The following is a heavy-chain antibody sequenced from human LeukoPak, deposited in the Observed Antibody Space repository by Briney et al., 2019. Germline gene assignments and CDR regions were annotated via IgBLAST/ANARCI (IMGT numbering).Heavy chain of an antibody. J-gene: IGHJ5*02. D-gene: IGHD3-10*01. CDR3: ARGLFWFGDLKTHWFDP. V-gene: IGHV1-8*01. Sequence: SVKVSCKASGYTFTSYDIKWVRQATGQGLEWMGWVNLKTGNTGYAQNFQGRVAMTRDTTISTAYMELSSLRSEDTAVYYCARGLFWFGDLKTHWFDPWGQGTLVTVSS. CDR1: GYTFTSYD. CDR2: VNLKTGNT.